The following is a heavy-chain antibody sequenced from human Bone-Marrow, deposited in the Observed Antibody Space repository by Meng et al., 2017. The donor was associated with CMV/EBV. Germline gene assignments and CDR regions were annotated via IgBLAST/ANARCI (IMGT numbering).Heavy chain of an antibody. Sequence: GESLKISCAASGFTFSSYAMHWVRQAPGKGLEWVAVISYDGSNKYYADSVKGRFTISRDNSKNTLYLQMNSLRAEDTAVYYCTRIGEVPFLNTYYDFWSGYYYFDYWGQGTLVTVSS. V-gene: IGHV3-30-3*01. CDR2: ISYDGSNK. J-gene: IGHJ4*02. CDR1: GFTFSSYA. CDR3: TRIGEVPFLNTYYDFWSGYYYFDY. D-gene: IGHD3-3*01.